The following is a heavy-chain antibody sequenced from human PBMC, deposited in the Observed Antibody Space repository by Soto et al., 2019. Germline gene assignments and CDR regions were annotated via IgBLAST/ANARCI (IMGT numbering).Heavy chain of an antibody. D-gene: IGHD4-17*01. J-gene: IGHJ4*02. CDR2: ISAYSGNT. CDR3: AREQNYGDYSTYYY. CDR1: GYTFLNYG. V-gene: IGHV1-18*01. Sequence: QVQLVQSGAEVRKPGASVKVSCKASGYTFLNYGISWVRQAPGQGLEWMGWISAYSGNTNSGQKLQGRVTMTTDTSTSTAYMELRSLRSDDTAVYYCAREQNYGDYSTYYYWGQGTLVTVSS.